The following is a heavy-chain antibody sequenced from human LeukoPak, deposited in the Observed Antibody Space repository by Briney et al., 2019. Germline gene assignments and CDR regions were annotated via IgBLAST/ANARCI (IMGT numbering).Heavy chain of an antibody. V-gene: IGHV4-59*12. CDR3: ARYYYGSGSYYRLGFYDY. CDR1: GGSLSSYY. Sequence: SETLSLTCTVSGGSLSSYYWSWIRQPPGKGLEWIGYIYYSGSTNYNPSLKSRVTISVDTSKNQISLKRSSVTAADTAVYYCARYYYGSGSYYRLGFYDYWGQGTLVTVSS. J-gene: IGHJ4*02. D-gene: IGHD3-10*01. CDR2: IYYSGST.